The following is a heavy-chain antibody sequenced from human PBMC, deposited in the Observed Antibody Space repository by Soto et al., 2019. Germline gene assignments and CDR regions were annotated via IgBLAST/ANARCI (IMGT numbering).Heavy chain of an antibody. CDR2: INPILSMS. V-gene: IGHV1-69*02. J-gene: IGHJ4*02. D-gene: IGHD3-10*01. Sequence: QVQLVQSGAEVKRPGSSVKVSCKASGDTFTFYSINWVRQVPGLGLEWMGRINPILSMSNYAQRFQGRVTRTADKSTSTAYMELSSLRSEDTSIYYCASSYCSGYPAFDYWGQGALVTVSS. CDR1: GDTFTFYS. CDR3: ASSYCSGYPAFDY.